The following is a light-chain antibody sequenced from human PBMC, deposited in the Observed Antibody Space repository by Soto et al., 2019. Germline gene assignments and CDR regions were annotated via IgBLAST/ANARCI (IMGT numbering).Light chain of an antibody. CDR1: QSVSNNY. V-gene: IGKV3-20*01. CDR3: QQYGSSGT. CDR2: GAS. Sequence: EIVLTQSPGTLSLSPGERATLSCRASQSVSNNYLAWYQQKPSQAPRLLIYGASNSATRIPDRFSGSGSGSDFNLTISRLEPEDFAVYYCQQYGSSGTFGQGTKVDIK. J-gene: IGKJ1*01.